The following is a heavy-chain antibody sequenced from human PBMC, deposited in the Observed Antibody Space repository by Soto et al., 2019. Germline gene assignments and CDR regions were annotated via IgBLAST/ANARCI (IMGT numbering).Heavy chain of an antibody. CDR1: GGSISSYY. CDR3: ARRYAGNFDY. Sequence: QVQLQESGPGLVKPSETLSLTCTVSGGSISSYYWSWIRQPPGKGLEWIGYIYYSGSPNYNPSLMSRVTISVDTSKNRFSLKLSSVTAADTAVYYCARRYAGNFDYWGQGTLVTVSS. J-gene: IGHJ4*02. V-gene: IGHV4-59*01. D-gene: IGHD2-8*01. CDR2: IYYSGSP.